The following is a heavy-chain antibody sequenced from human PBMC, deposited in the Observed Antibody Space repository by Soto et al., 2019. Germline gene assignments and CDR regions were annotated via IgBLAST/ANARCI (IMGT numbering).Heavy chain of an antibody. V-gene: IGHV3-64D*09. CDR1: GFTFSGYA. J-gene: IGHJ4*02. D-gene: IGHD3-16*01. Sequence: GGSLRLSCSASGFTFSGYAMHWVRQAPGKGLDYVSAISRNGGSTYYADSVKGRFTISRDNSKNTLYLQMSSLRAEDLAVYYCVNEGWGYWGQGTLVTVSS. CDR2: ISRNGGST. CDR3: VNEGWGY.